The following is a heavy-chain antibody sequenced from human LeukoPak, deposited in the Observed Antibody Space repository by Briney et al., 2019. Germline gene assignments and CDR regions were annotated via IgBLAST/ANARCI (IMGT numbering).Heavy chain of an antibody. CDR1: GYIFTAYW. J-gene: IGHJ4*02. CDR3: ARASYYDSNGYPGHFDS. D-gene: IGHD3-22*01. CDR2: IYPGDSDT. Sequence: GESLKISCKGSGYIFTAYWIGWVRQMPGEGLESMGIIYPGDSDTRYRPSFQGQVTISADKSTSTAYLEWSSLEASDTAMYYCARASYYDSNGYPGHFDSWGQGTLVTVSS. V-gene: IGHV5-51*01.